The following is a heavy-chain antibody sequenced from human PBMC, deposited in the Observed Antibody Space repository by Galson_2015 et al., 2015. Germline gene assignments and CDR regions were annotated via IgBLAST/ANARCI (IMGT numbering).Heavy chain of an antibody. J-gene: IGHJ4*02. CDR2: ISYDGSNK. Sequence: SLRLSCAASGFTFSSYAMHWVRRAPGKGLEWVAVISYDGSNKFYADSVKGRFTISRGNSKNTLYLQMNSLRPEDTAVYYCARVGGDIAARTWGYFDYWGQGTLVTVSS. CDR1: GFTFSSYA. D-gene: IGHD6-6*01. V-gene: IGHV3-30-3*01. CDR3: ARVGGDIAARTWGYFDY.